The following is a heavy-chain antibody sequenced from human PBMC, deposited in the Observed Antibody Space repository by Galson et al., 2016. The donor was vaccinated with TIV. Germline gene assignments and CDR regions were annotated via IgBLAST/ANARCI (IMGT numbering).Heavy chain of an antibody. Sequence: QSGAEVTKPGASVKVSCKAYGYSFLSYGMTWVRQAPGRGLEWLGWISAYNGDIKSARKFQGRVTMTTDTSTNTAYMELRSLGSDDTAVYYCATELYCSSISCYYYYGLDVWGHGTTVTVSS. J-gene: IGHJ6*02. V-gene: IGHV1-18*04. D-gene: IGHD2-2*01. CDR2: ISAYNGDI. CDR3: ATELYCSSISCYYYYGLDV. CDR1: GYSFLSYG.